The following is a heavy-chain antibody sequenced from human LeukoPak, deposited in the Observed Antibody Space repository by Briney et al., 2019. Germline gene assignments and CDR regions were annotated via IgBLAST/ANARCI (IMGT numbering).Heavy chain of an antibody. CDR1: GGSIGSYS. D-gene: IGHD3-10*01. CDR2: IYHSGST. V-gene: IGHV4-59*01. J-gene: IGHJ4*02. Sequence: SETLSLTCTVSGGSIGSYSWSWIRQPPGKGLEWIGYIYHSGSTNYNPSLKRRVTISVDTSKNQFSLKLGSVTAADTAVYYCARDGYYGSGSHTAYSDYWGQGTLVTVSS. CDR3: ARDGYYGSGSHTAYSDY.